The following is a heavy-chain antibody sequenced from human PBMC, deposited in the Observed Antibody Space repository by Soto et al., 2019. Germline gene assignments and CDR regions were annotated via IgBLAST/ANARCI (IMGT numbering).Heavy chain of an antibody. CDR2: ISGSGGST. CDR3: ARDLAARPDYFDY. CDR1: GFTFSSYA. J-gene: IGHJ4*02. Sequence: GGSLRLSCAASGFTFSSYAMSWVRQAPGKGLEWVSAISGSGGSTYYADSVKGRFTISRDNSKNTLYLQMNSLRAEDTAVYYCARDLAARPDYFDYWGQGTLVTVSS. D-gene: IGHD6-6*01. V-gene: IGHV3-23*01.